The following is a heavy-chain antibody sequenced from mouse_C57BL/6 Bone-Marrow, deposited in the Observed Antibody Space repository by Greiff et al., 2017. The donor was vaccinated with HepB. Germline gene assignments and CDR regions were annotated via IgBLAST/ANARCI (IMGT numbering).Heavy chain of an antibody. CDR1: GYTFTGYW. Sequence: VQLQQSGAELMKPGASVKLSCKATGYTFTGYWIEWVKQRPGHGLEWIGEILPGSGSTNYNEKFKSKATLTVDTSSSTAYMQLSSLTSEDSAVYYCARSDYDYDVRAMDYWGQGTSVTVSS. J-gene: IGHJ4*01. D-gene: IGHD2-4*01. V-gene: IGHV1-9*01. CDR3: ARSDYDYDVRAMDY. CDR2: ILPGSGST.